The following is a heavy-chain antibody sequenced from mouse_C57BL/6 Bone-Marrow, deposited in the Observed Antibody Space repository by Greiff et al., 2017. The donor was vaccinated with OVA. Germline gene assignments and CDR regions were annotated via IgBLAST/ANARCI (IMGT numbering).Heavy chain of an antibody. CDR2: IYPRDGST. V-gene: IGHV1-85*01. Sequence: QVQLQQSGPELVKPGASVTLSCKASGYTFTSYDINWVKQRPGQGLEWIGWIYPRDGSTKYNEKFKGKATLTVDTSSSTAYMELHSLTSEDSAVYFCARSLFYYYGSSYYFDYWGQGTTLTVSA. CDR1: GYTFTSYD. CDR3: ARSLFYYYGSSYYFDY. J-gene: IGHJ2*01. D-gene: IGHD1-1*01.